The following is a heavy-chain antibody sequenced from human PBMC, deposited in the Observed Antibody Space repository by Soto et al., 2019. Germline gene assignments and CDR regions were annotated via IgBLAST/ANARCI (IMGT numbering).Heavy chain of an antibody. D-gene: IGHD1-26*01. V-gene: IGHV4-31*03. CDR1: GVSISRGCNY. CDR3: ARTTVGHSTPSDF. Sequence: TLSLTCSVSGVSISRGCNYWGWIRQHPGKGLEWIGYMHYDGSTFHNPSLQSRVTISSDTSKNQFSLKVRSVTATDTAVYYCARTTVGHSTPSDFWGQGTLVTVSS. J-gene: IGHJ4*02. CDR2: MHYDGST.